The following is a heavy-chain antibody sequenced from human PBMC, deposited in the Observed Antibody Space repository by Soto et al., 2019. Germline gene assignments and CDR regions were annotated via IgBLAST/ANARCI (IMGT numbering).Heavy chain of an antibody. V-gene: IGHV1-69*01. CDR3: ARAGQYRHQAIITEYFGMDV. CDR2: SIPLFGGA. J-gene: IGHJ6*02. CDR1: GVTFSNAA. D-gene: IGHD2-2*02. Sequence: VQVVQSEAEATKPGSSVKLSCAVSGVTFSNAAFSWVRQAPGQGLVWMGGSIPLFGGAKYAQKFQGRVAIPSDELKAIRCREVTSLTIDDTAVYFCARAGQYRHQAIITEYFGMDVWGQGTTVTVS.